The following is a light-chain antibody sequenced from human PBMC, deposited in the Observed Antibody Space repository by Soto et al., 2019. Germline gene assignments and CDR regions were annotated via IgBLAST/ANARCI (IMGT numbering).Light chain of an antibody. J-gene: IGKJ3*01. CDR1: QSVSSY. CDR2: DAS. CDR3: QKRSTGPLP. V-gene: IGKV3-11*01. Sequence: EIVLTQSPATLSLSPGERATLSCRASQSVSSYLAWYQQKPGQAPRPLIYDASNRATGIPARFSGSGSGTDFTLTISSLEREDFAVYYCQKRSTGPLPFGPGAQVDSK.